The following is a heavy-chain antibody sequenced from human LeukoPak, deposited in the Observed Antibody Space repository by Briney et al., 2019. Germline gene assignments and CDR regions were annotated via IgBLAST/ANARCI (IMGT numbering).Heavy chain of an antibody. V-gene: IGHV1-2*02. Sequence: ASVKVSCKASGYTFTDYYIHWVRQAPGQGLEWMGWINPNSGGTKFAQKFQGRVTMTTDTSISTAYMEMSRLTSDDTAVYYCARDAHNGYEFHDWFDPWGQGALVTVSS. J-gene: IGHJ5*02. CDR3: ARDAHNGYEFHDWFDP. D-gene: IGHD5-12*01. CDR2: INPNSGGT. CDR1: GYTFTDYY.